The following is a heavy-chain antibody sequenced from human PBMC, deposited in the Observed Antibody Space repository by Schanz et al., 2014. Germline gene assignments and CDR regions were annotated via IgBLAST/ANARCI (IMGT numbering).Heavy chain of an antibody. CDR3: ARGGFFDSTSFDS. Sequence: QVQLVQSGAEVKKPGASVKVSCKVSGSIFSKLLMHWVRQAPGQGLEWMGKINPSSGTTRIAQNFQGRLTVTRDTSTSTVNMELSSLRSEDTAVYYCARGGFFDSTSFDSWGQGTLVTVSS. D-gene: IGHD2-2*01. V-gene: IGHV1-46*03. CDR2: INPSSGTT. J-gene: IGHJ4*02. CDR1: GSIFSKLL.